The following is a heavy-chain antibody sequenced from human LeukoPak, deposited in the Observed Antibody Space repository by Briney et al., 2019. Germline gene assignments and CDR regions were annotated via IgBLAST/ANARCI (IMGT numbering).Heavy chain of an antibody. Sequence: GGSLRLSCAASGFTFSSYAMHWVRQAPGKGLEWVAVISYDGSNEYYADSVKGRFTISRDNSKNTLYLQMNSLRAEDTAVYYCARSMVRGVIGVLDYWGQGTLVTVSS. D-gene: IGHD3-10*01. J-gene: IGHJ4*02. CDR2: ISYDGSNE. V-gene: IGHV3-30-3*01. CDR1: GFTFSSYA. CDR3: ARSMVRGVIGVLDY.